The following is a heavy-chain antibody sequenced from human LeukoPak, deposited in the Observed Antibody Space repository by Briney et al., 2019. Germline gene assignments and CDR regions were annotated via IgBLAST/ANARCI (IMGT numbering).Heavy chain of an antibody. Sequence: ASVKVSCKASGYTFTNYAMNWVRQAPGQGLEWMGWINTNTGNPTYAQGFTGRFVFSLDTSVSTAYLQISSLKAEDTAVYYCASKKSGSYNPEPLDYWGQGTLVTVSS. CDR3: ASKKSGSYNPEPLDY. CDR2: INTNTGNP. J-gene: IGHJ4*02. CDR1: GYTFTNYA. D-gene: IGHD1-26*01. V-gene: IGHV7-4-1*02.